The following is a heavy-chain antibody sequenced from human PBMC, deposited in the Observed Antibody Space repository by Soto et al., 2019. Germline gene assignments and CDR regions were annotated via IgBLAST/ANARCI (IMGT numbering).Heavy chain of an antibody. J-gene: IGHJ4*02. Sequence: QVQLVQSGAEVKKPGASVKVSCKASGYTFTNYAMHWVRQAPGQRLEWMGWINAGNGYTKYSQKFQGRITITRDTSASTAYMELSSLRSEDTAVYYCARGLLWFGELSPIGYWGQGTLVTVS. CDR3: ARGLLWFGELSPIGY. CDR1: GYTFTNYA. V-gene: IGHV1-3*01. CDR2: INAGNGYT. D-gene: IGHD3-10*01.